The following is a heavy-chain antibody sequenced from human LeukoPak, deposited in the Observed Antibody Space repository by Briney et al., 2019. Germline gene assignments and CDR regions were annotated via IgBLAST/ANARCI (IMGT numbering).Heavy chain of an antibody. D-gene: IGHD2-8*01. CDR1: GFTFSNYA. J-gene: IGHJ4*02. CDR2: IGSNGDDK. V-gene: IGHV3-48*03. CDR3: ARDLNGDEDFDY. Sequence: GGSLRLSCAVSGFTFSNYAINWVRQAPGKGLEWFSYIGSNGDDKLYADSVKGRFTISRDDAKNSVYLQMNSLRDEDTALYCCARDLNGDEDFDYWGQGTPVTVSS.